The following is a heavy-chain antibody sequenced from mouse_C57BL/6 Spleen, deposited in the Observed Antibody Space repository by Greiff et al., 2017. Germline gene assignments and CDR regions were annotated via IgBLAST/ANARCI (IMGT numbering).Heavy chain of an antibody. CDR2: FYPGSGSI. D-gene: IGHD1-1*01. CDR1: GYTFTEYT. CDR3: ARHEGEANLSDYYGSSSKAWCAY. J-gene: IGHJ3*01. V-gene: IGHV1-62-2*01. Sequence: QVQLKQSGAELVKPGASVKLSCKASGYTFTEYTIHWVKQRSGQGLEWIGWFYPGSGSIKYNEKFKDKATLTADKSSSTVYMELSRLTSEDSAVYFCARHEGEANLSDYYGSSSKAWCAYWGQGTLVTVSA.